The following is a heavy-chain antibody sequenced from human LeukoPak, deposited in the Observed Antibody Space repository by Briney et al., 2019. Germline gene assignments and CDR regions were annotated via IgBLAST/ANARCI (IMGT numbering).Heavy chain of an antibody. CDR3: GRARYETRIWPKSRYDYYHYMDV. CDR2: INAGNDNT. Sequence: WASVKVSCTASGYTFTSYVIHWVRQAPGQRLERMGWINAGNDNTKYSQESQDRVTITRDTSASTAYMELSSLRSEDMAVYYCGRARYETRIWPKSRYDYYHYMDVWGKGTTVTVSS. CDR1: GYTFTSYV. D-gene: IGHD1-14*01. V-gene: IGHV1-3*03. J-gene: IGHJ6*03.